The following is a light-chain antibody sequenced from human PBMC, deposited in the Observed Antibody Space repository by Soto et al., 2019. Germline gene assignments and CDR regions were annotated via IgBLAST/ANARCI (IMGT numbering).Light chain of an antibody. Sequence: QSVLTQPPSVSGAPGQRVTISCTGNSSNIGAGYDVHWYQQLPGTAPKLLIYGNSNRPSGVPDRFSGSKSGTSASLAITGLQAEDEADYYCQSYDSSLSGVVFGTGTKLTVL. CDR3: QSYDSSLSGVV. V-gene: IGLV1-40*01. J-gene: IGLJ1*01. CDR1: SSNIGAGYD. CDR2: GNS.